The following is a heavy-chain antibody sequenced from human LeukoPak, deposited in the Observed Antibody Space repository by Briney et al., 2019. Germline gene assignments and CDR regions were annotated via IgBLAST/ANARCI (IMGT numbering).Heavy chain of an antibody. Sequence: GGSLRLSCAASGFTLSDHHMDWVRQAPGKGLEWLSYISTSSIYTNYADSVKGRFSISRDNAKNSLYLQMNSLRAEDTAVYYCARGRTYYTFDSWGQGTLVTVSS. CDR2: ISTSSIYT. D-gene: IGHD3-10*01. CDR3: ARGRTYYTFDS. J-gene: IGHJ4*02. CDR1: GFTLSDHH. V-gene: IGHV3-11*05.